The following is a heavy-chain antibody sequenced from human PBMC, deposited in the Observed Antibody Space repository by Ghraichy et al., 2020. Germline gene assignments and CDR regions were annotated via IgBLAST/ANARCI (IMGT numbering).Heavy chain of an antibody. V-gene: IGHV4-34*01. CDR3: ARGPRFCRYCSSTSFYYYYYGMDV. CDR1: GGSFSGYY. J-gene: IGHJ6*02. D-gene: IGHD2-2*01. CDR2: INHSGST. Sequence: SETLSLTCAVYGGSFSGYYWSWIRQPPGKGLEWIGEINHSGSTNYNPSLKSRVTISVDTSKNQFSLKLSSVTAADTAVYYCARGPRFCRYCSSTSFYYYYYGMDVWGQGTTVTVSS.